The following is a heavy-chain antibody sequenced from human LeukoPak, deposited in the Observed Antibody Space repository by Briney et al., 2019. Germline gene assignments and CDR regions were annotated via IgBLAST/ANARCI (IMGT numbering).Heavy chain of an antibody. CDR3: ARHRLPNSYDSSGYDRSWFDP. D-gene: IGHD3-22*01. V-gene: IGHV4-39*01. Sequence: SETLSLTCTVSGGSISSRSYYWGWIRQPPGKGLESIGNIYYSGTTYYNASLKSRATISEDTSKNQFSLKLSSVTAADTAVYDCARHRLPNSYDSSGYDRSWFDPWGQGTLVTVSS. CDR1: GGSISSRSYY. CDR2: IYYSGTT. J-gene: IGHJ5*02.